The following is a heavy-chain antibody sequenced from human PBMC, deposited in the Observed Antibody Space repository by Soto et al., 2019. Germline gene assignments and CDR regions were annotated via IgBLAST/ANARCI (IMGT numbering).Heavy chain of an antibody. V-gene: IGHV3-74*01. CDR1: GFTFSSYW. J-gene: IGHJ2*01. D-gene: IGHD1-26*01. CDR3: ASLDWEAPNYWYFDL. CDR2: INSDGSST. Sequence: GGSLRLSCAASGFTFSSYWMHWVRQAPGKGLVWVSRINSDGSSTSYADSVKGRFTISRDNAKNTLYLQMTSLRAEDTAVYYCASLDWEAPNYWYFDLWGRGTLVTVSS.